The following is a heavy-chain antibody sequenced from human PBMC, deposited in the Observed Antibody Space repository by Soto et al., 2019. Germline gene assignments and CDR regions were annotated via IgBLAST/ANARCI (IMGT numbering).Heavy chain of an antibody. D-gene: IGHD2-8*01. CDR3: AKDFSWYCTNGVCYYFDY. Sequence: VGSLRLSCASSVFTFSSYGMHCVRQAPGKGLEGVAVISYDGSNKYYADSVKGRFTISRDNSKNTLYLQMNSLRAEDTAVYYCAKDFSWYCTNGVCYYFDYWGQGTLVSVSS. CDR1: VFTFSSYG. CDR2: ISYDGSNK. V-gene: IGHV3-30*18. J-gene: IGHJ4*02.